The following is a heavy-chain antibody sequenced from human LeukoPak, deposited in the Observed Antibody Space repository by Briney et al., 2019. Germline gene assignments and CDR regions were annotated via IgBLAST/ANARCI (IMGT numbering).Heavy chain of an antibody. CDR2: IIPIFGTA. V-gene: IGHV1-69*13. CDR3: ARVSWGTSHIFKSYYYYGMDV. CDR1: GGTFSSYA. D-gene: IGHD2-2*01. J-gene: IGHJ6*02. Sequence: SVKVSCKASGGTFSSYAISWVRQAPGQGLEWMGGIIPIFGTANYAQKFQGRVTITADESTSTAYMELSSLRSEDTAMYYCARVSWGTSHIFKSYYYYGMDVWGQGTTVTVSS.